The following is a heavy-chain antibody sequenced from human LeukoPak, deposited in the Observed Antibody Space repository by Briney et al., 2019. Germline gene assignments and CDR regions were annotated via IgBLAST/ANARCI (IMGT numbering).Heavy chain of an antibody. J-gene: IGHJ5*02. D-gene: IGHD2-15*01. V-gene: IGHV4-61*02. CDR2: IYTSGST. CDR1: GGSISSGSYY. Sequence: PSETLSLTCAVSGGSISSGSYYWSWIRQPAGKGLEWIGRIYTSGSTNYNPSLKSRVTISVDTSKNQFSLKLSSVTAADTAVYYCAREARGRNLGYCSGGSCSGRVPWFDPWGQGTLVTVSS. CDR3: AREARGRNLGYCSGGSCSGRVPWFDP.